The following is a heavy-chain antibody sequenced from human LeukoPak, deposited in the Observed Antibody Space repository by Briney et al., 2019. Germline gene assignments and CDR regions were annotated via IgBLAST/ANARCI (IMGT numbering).Heavy chain of an antibody. J-gene: IGHJ6*02. Sequence: ASVKVSCTVSGYTLTELSMHWVRQAPGKGLEWMGGFDPEDGETIYAQKFQGRVTMTEDTSTDTAYMELSSLRSEDTAVYYCATAVVRLHDYYYYGMDVWGQGTTVTVSS. CDR3: ATAVVRLHDYYYYGMDV. D-gene: IGHD4-23*01. V-gene: IGHV1-24*01. CDR1: GYTLTELS. CDR2: FDPEDGET.